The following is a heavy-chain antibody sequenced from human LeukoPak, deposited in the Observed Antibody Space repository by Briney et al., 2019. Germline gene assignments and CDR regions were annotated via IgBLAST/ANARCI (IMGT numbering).Heavy chain of an antibody. Sequence: PSQTLSLTCTVSGGSISSDGNYWSWVRQHPGTGLEWIGYIYYSGSTYYNPSLKSRVTISLDTSRNQFSLKLTSVTAADTAVYYCAGDHQDYGANSALWYWGQGTLVIVSS. CDR3: AGDHQDYGANSALWY. J-gene: IGHJ4*02. CDR2: IYYSGST. CDR1: GGSISSDGNY. V-gene: IGHV4-31*03. D-gene: IGHD4-23*01.